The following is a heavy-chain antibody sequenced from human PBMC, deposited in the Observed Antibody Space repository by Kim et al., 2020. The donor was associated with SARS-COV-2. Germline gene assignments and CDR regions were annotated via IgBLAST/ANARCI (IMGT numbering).Heavy chain of an antibody. J-gene: IGHJ4*02. V-gene: IGHV3-23*01. Sequence: GGSLRLSCAASGFTFSSYAMSWVRQAPGKGLEWVSAISGSGGSTYYADSVKGRFTISRDNSKNTLYLQMNSLRAEDTAVYYCAKVPRGGGDCSQFDYWGQGTLVTVSS. CDR3: AKVPRGGGDCSQFDY. D-gene: IGHD2-21*02. CDR1: GFTFSSYA. CDR2: ISGSGGST.